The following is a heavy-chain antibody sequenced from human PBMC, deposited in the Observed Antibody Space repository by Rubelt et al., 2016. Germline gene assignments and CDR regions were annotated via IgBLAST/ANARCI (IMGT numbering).Heavy chain of an antibody. CDR3: ARDPFAIRALDI. V-gene: IGHV4-39*07. Sequence: QLQLQESGPGLVKPSETLSLTCTVSGGSISSSSYYWGWIRQPPGKGLEWIGSIYYSGSTYYNPSLKSRVTISVDTSKNQFSLKLSSVTAADTAVYYCARDPFAIRALDIWGQGTMVTVSS. J-gene: IGHJ3*02. CDR1: GGSISSSSYY. CDR2: IYYSGST. D-gene: IGHD2/OR15-2a*01.